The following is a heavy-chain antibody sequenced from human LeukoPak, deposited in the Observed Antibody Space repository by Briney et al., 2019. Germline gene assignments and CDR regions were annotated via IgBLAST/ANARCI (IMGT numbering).Heavy chain of an antibody. D-gene: IGHD2-15*01. CDR2: ISYDGSSK. V-gene: IGHV3-30-3*01. Sequence: GGSLRLSCAASGFTFSSYAMHWVRQAPGKGLEWVAVISYDGSSKYYADSVKGRFTISRDNSKNTLYLQVNSLRAEDTAVYYCARGSGPPGGQGTLVTVSS. CDR3: ARGSGPP. CDR1: GFTFSSYA. J-gene: IGHJ5*02.